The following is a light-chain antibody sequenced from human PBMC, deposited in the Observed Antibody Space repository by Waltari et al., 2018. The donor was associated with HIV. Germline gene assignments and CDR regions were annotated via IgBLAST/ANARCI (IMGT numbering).Light chain of an antibody. CDR2: GPS. CDR3: QQYGSSPLT. V-gene: IGKV3-20*01. J-gene: IGKJ4*01. CDR1: QSVSSSS. Sequence: EIVLTQSPGTLSLSPGERATLSCKVSQSVSSSSLAWYQQKVGQAPRLLIYGPSTMATGIPDRFSGSGSGTDFTLTISRLEAEDFAVYYCQQYGSSPLTFGGGTKVEIK.